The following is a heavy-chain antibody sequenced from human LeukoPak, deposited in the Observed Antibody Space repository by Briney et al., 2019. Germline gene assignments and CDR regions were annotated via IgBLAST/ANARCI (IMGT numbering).Heavy chain of an antibody. J-gene: IGHJ6*02. CDR3: ARDRRTMVRGVGSYYYGMDV. Sequence: SETLSLTCTVSGGSISSHYWSWIRQPPGKGLEWIGYIYYSGSTNYNPSLKSRVTISVDTSKNQFSLKLSSVTAADTAVYYCARDRRTMVRGVGSYYYGMDVWGQGTTVTVSS. D-gene: IGHD3-10*01. CDR1: GGSISSHY. CDR2: IYYSGST. V-gene: IGHV4-59*11.